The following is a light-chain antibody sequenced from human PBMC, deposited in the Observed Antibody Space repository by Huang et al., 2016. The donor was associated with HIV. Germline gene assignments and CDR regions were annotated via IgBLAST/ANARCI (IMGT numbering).Light chain of an antibody. Sequence: DIQMTQSPSSLSASVGDRVNITCRGSQSISTFINWYQQKSGKAPKLLMYAASTLQSGVPSRFIGSGSGTVFTLSINSLQPEDFATYYCQQSYNTPRTFGQGTNLDMK. CDR1: QSISTF. J-gene: IGKJ2*01. CDR2: AAS. V-gene: IGKV1-39*01. CDR3: QQSYNTPRT.